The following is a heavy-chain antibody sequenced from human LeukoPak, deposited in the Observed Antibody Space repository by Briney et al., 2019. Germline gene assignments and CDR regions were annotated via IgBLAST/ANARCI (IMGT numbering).Heavy chain of an antibody. CDR3: AKDRRYYYDSSGYYYFDY. V-gene: IGHV3-11*01. CDR1: GFTFSDYY. J-gene: IGHJ4*02. CDR2: ISSSGSTI. D-gene: IGHD3-22*01. Sequence: GSLRLSCAASGFTFSDYYMSWIRQAPGKGLEWVSYISSSGSTIYYADSVKGRFTISRDNAKNSPYLQMNSLRAEDTAVYYCAKDRRYYYDSSGYYYFDYWGQGTLVTVSS.